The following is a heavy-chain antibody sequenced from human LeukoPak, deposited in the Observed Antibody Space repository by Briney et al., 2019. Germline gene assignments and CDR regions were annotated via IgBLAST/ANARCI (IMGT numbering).Heavy chain of an antibody. D-gene: IGHD3-22*01. CDR1: GGSISSYF. V-gene: IGHV4-59*01. Sequence: PSEALSLTCTVYGGSISSYFWSWIRQPPGKGLEWIGYIYFSGSTNYNPSLKSRVTISVDTSKNQFSLKLSSVTAADTAVYYCARVHYYDSSGYPGAFDIWGQGTMVTVSS. CDR3: ARVHYYDSSGYPGAFDI. CDR2: IYFSGST. J-gene: IGHJ3*02.